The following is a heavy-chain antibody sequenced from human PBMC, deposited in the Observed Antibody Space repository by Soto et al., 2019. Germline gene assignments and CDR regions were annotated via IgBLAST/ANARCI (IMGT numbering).Heavy chain of an antibody. J-gene: IGHJ6*02. D-gene: IGHD3-3*01. CDR3: AREGRCLEWSVCYGMDL. CDR1: GFTFNNYG. Sequence: QVQLVESGGGVVQPGRSLRLSCAASGFTFNNYGMHWVRQAPGKGLEWVAMIWYDGSNENYVDSVKGRCTISRDNSKNTQYLQMNRRRAAATGVDYCAREGRCLEWSVCYGMDLWGQGTTVTVSS. V-gene: IGHV3-33*01. CDR2: IWYDGSNE.